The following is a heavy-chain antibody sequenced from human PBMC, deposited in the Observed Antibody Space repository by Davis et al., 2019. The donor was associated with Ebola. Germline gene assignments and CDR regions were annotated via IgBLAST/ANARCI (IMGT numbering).Heavy chain of an antibody. CDR3: AKDNRNIWSDV. Sequence: GGSLRLSCADSVITFSSYAMTWVRQAPGKGLEWVSAISGSGGTTYYAGSVKGRFTVSRDNSKNTLYLQMNGLRVEDTAIYYCAKDNRNIWSDVWGQGTMVTVSS. CDR1: VITFSSYA. J-gene: IGHJ3*01. CDR2: ISGSGGTT. V-gene: IGHV3-23*01. D-gene: IGHD2/OR15-2a*01.